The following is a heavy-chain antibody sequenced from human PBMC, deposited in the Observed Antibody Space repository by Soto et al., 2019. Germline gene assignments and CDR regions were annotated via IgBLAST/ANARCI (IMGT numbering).Heavy chain of an antibody. Sequence: GESLKISCKGSGYSFTSYWISWVRQMPGKGLEWMGRIDPSDSYTNYSPSFQGHVTISADKSISTAYLQWSSLKASDTAMYYCASHHGWFDAFDIWGQGTMVTVS. CDR2: IDPSDSYT. V-gene: IGHV5-10-1*01. J-gene: IGHJ3*02. CDR3: ASHHGWFDAFDI. D-gene: IGHD6-19*01. CDR1: GYSFTSYW.